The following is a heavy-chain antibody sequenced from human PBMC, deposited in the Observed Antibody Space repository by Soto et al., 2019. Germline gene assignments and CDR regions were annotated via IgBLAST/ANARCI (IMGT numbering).Heavy chain of an antibody. CDR2: INPNSGGT. CDR3: ARERYYDILTGSSWFDP. CDR1: GYTFTGYY. D-gene: IGHD3-9*01. Sequence: ASVKVSCKASGYTFTGYYMHWVRQAPGQGLEWMGWINPNSGGTNYAQKFQGRVTMTRDTSISTAYMELSRLRSDDTAVYYCARERYYDILTGSSWFDPWGQGTLVNVS. J-gene: IGHJ5*02. V-gene: IGHV1-2*02.